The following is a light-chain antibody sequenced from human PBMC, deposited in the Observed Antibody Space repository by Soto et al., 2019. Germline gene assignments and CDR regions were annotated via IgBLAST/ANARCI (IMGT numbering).Light chain of an antibody. CDR3: QSYDSSLCGSV. CDR1: SSNIGAGYD. Sequence: QPVLTQPPSVSGAPGQRVTISCTGSSSNIGAGYDVHWYQQLPGTAPKLLIYGNSNRPSGVPDRFSGSKSGTSASLAITGLQAEDEAEYYCQSYDSSLCGSVFGGGTKLTVL. J-gene: IGLJ2*01. CDR2: GNS. V-gene: IGLV1-40*01.